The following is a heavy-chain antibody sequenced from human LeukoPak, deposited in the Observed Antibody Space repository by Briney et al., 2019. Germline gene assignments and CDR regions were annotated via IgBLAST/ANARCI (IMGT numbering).Heavy chain of an antibody. CDR2: ISYDGSNK. V-gene: IGHV3-30-3*01. J-gene: IGHJ4*02. CDR1: GFTFSSYA. CDR3: ARVHRLSGYSSGWYGFGY. Sequence: PGGSLRLSCAASGFTFSSYAMHWVRQAPGKGLEWVAVISYDGSNKYSADSVKGRFTISRDNSKNTLYLQMNSLRADDTVVYYCARVHRLSGYSSGWYGFGYWGQGTLVTVSS. D-gene: IGHD6-19*01.